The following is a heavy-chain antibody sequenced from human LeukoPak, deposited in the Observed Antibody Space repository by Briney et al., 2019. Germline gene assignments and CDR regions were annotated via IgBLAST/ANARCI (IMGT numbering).Heavy chain of an antibody. D-gene: IGHD2-2*01. Sequence: PSETLSLTCAVYGGSFSGYYWGWIRQPPGKGLECIGNIYYSGSTYYNPSLKSRVTISVDTSKNQFSLKLSSVTAADTAVYYCARLRRDIVVVPAARGLDYWGQGTLVTVSS. CDR3: ARLRRDIVVVPAARGLDY. J-gene: IGHJ4*02. V-gene: IGHV4-34*01. CDR2: IYYSGST. CDR1: GGSFSGYY.